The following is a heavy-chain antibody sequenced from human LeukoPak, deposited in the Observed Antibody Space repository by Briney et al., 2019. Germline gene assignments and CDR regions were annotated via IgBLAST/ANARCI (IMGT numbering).Heavy chain of an antibody. J-gene: IGHJ4*02. V-gene: IGHV4-30-2*01. CDR2: IYHSGST. Sequence: PSQTLSLTCTVSGGSISSGGYYWSRIRQPPGKGLEWIGYIYHSGSTYYNPSLKSRVTISVDRSKNQFSLKLSSVTAADTAVYYCARAVKLRVVPAFYDYWGQGTLVTVSS. CDR1: GGSISSGGYY. CDR3: ARAVKLRVVPAFYDY. D-gene: IGHD2-2*01.